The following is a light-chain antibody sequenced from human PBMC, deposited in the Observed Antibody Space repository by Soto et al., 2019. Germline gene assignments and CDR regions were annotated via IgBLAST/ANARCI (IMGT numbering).Light chain of an antibody. Sequence: DIQMTQSPSPLSASVGDRVYITCRTSQSISSYLNWYQAKPGKAPKLLIYEASSLESGVPSRFSVSGSGTDFTLTISSLQPEDSATYYCQQSYSTPPFNFGPRTRVDI. CDR3: QQSYSTPPFN. CDR2: EAS. V-gene: IGKV1-39*01. CDR1: QSISSY. J-gene: IGKJ3*01.